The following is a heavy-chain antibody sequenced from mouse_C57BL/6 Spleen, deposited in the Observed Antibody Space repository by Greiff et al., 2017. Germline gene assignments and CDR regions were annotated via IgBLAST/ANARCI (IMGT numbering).Heavy chain of an antibody. CDR3: ARRDYGSSYGWYFDV. J-gene: IGHJ1*03. CDR2: IDPSVSYT. D-gene: IGHD1-1*01. CDR1: GYTFTSYW. V-gene: IGHV1-69*01. Sequence: QVQLQQPGAELVMPGASVKLSCKASGYTFTSYWMHWVKQRPGQGLEWIGEIDPSVSYTNYNQKFKGKSTLTVDKSSSTAYMQLSRLTSEDSAVYYCARRDYGSSYGWYFDVWGTGTTVTVSS.